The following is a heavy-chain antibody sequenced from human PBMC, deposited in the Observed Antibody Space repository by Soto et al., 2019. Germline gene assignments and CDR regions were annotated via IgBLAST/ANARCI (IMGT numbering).Heavy chain of an antibody. J-gene: IGHJ5*02. Sequence: QVQLQESGPGLVKPSGTLSLTCAVSGGSISSSNWWNWVRQPPGKGLEWIGEIYHSGSINYNPSLKSRVTLSVDKSKNQFSLKLSSVPAADTAVYYCARGVYSDGYGTDWFDPWGQGTLVTVSS. CDR2: IYHSGSI. CDR1: GGSISSSNW. CDR3: ARGVYSDGYGTDWFDP. D-gene: IGHD5-18*01. V-gene: IGHV4-4*02.